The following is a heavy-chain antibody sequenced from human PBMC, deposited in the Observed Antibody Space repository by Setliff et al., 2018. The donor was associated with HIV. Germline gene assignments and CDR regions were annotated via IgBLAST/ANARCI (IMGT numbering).Heavy chain of an antibody. V-gene: IGHV4-59*12. CDR2: ISHSGST. CDR1: GGSTSNDY. J-gene: IGHJ4*02. Sequence: PSETLSLTCTVSGGSTSNDYWGWIRQPPGRGLEWIGEISHSGSTNYNPSLKSRVTLSIDTSKNQFSLKLTSVTAADTAVYYCASAGYSSGWSFDYWGQGTLVTVSS. CDR3: ASAGYSSGWSFDY. D-gene: IGHD6-19*01.